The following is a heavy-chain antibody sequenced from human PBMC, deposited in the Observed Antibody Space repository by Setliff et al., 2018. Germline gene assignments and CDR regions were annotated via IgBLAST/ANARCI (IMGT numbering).Heavy chain of an antibody. V-gene: IGHV4-59*01. CDR1: GGSINNYH. D-gene: IGHD1-26*01. Sequence: KPSETLSLTCTVSGGSINNYHCNWIRQPPGKGLEWIGYVGYNGNTHYNPSLNSRVTMSVDTSKNQFSLKLTSVSAADTAVYYCARWGENSGRPDWRAFDIWGQGTMVTVSS. CDR2: VGYNGNT. J-gene: IGHJ3*02. CDR3: ARWGENSGRPDWRAFDI.